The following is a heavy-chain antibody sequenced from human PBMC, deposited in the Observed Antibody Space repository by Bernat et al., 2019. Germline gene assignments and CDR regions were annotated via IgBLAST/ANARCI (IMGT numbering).Heavy chain of an antibody. Sequence: QLQLQESGPGLVKPSETLSLTCTVSGGSISSSSYYWGWIRQPPGKGLEWIGSIYYSGSTYYNPSLKSRVTISVDTSKNQFSLKLSSVTAADTAVYYCVRHRYSSSSEDAFDIWGQGTMVTVSS. V-gene: IGHV4-39*01. J-gene: IGHJ3*02. CDR2: IYYSGST. D-gene: IGHD6-6*01. CDR1: GGSISSSSYY. CDR3: VRHRYSSSSEDAFDI.